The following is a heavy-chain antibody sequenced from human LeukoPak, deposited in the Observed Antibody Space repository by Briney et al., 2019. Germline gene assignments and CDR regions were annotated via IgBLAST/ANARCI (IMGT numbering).Heavy chain of an antibody. V-gene: IGHV3-23*01. Sequence: GGSLRLSCAASGFTFSSYGMSWVRQAPGKGLEWVATISGSGYNTYYADPVKGRFTISRDNSANTLFLHMSSLRAEDTALYYCAKHSGSYFIYYVDSWGQGTLVTVSS. CDR3: AKHSGSYFIYYVDS. D-gene: IGHD1-26*01. CDR1: GFTFSSYG. CDR2: ISGSGYNT. J-gene: IGHJ4*02.